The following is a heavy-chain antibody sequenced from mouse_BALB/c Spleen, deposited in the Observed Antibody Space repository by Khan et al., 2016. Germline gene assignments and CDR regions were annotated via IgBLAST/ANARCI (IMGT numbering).Heavy chain of an antibody. V-gene: IGHV3-8*02. CDR3: ARSNSNDVRFAY. CDR1: GDSITSGY. Sequence: EVQLQESGPSLVKPSQTLSLTCSVTGDSITSGYWNWIRKFPGKKLEYMGYINYSGSTHYNPSLKSRISTTRDTSKNQNYFQLNSVITEDIATYSCARSNSNDVRFAYWGQGTLVTVSA. J-gene: IGHJ3*01. D-gene: IGHD2-12*01. CDR2: INYSGST.